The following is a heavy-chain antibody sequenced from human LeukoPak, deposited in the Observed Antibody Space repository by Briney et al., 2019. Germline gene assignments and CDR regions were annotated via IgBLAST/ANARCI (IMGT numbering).Heavy chain of an antibody. J-gene: IGHJ4*02. V-gene: IGHV1-2*02. CDR3: ARDFTGGYFDY. CDR2: INPDSGAT. CDR1: GYTDTAYY. D-gene: IGHD2-8*02. Sequence: ASVKVSCKPSGYTDTAYYMHWVRQAPGQGLEGMGWINPDSGATNYAQKFQVRVTMTRDTSISTAYMELSRLRSDDTAVYYCARDFTGGYFDYWGQGTLVTVPS.